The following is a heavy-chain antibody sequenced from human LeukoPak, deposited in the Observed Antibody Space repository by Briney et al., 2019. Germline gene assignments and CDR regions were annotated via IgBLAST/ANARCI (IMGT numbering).Heavy chain of an antibody. V-gene: IGHV1-18*01. CDR1: GYTFTSYG. CDR3: ARDDVVVTAIPHQPTPLNQDY. D-gene: IGHD2-21*02. Sequence: GASVKVSCKASGYTFTSYGISWVRQAPGQGLEWMGWISAYNGNTNYAQKLQGRVTMTTDTSTSTDYMELRSLRSDDTAVYYCARDDVVVTAIPHQPTPLNQDYWGQGTLVTVSS. CDR2: ISAYNGNT. J-gene: IGHJ4*02.